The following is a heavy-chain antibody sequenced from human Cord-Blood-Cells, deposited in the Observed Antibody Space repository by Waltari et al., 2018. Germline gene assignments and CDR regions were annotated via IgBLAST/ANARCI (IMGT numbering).Heavy chain of an antibody. CDR2: TYYRSKWYN. J-gene: IGHJ4*02. CDR3: ARRVGSSSGRYYFDY. V-gene: IGHV6-1*01. CDR1: AASVSSNSAA. D-gene: IGHD6-6*01. Sequence: QVPPQQSGPGLVKTSPSLSLTCPISAASVSSNSAAWHWIRQSPSRGLEWLGRTYYRSKWYNDYAVSVKSRITINPDTSKNQFSLQLNSVTPEDTAVYYCARRVGSSSGRYYFDYWGQGTLVTVSS.